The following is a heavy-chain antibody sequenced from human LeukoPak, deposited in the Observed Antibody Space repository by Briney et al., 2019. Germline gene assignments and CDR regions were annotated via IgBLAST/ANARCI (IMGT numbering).Heavy chain of an antibody. CDR1: GFTFSSYT. CDR3: AKGAGAGKVDWFDL. D-gene: IGHD6-13*01. CDR2: ISNSGRNK. V-gene: IGHV3-23*01. J-gene: IGHJ5*02. Sequence: RGSLTLSCAASGFTFSSYTMSWVRQAPRKGLEWVSTISNSGRNKFYTDSVKGRFTISRDNSKHTLYLQMNSLGAEDTGVYYCAKGAGAGKVDWFDLWGQGTLVTVSS.